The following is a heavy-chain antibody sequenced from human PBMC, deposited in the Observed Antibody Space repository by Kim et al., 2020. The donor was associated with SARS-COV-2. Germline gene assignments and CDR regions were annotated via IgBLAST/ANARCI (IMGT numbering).Heavy chain of an antibody. CDR2: INHSGST. CDR3: ARGGRGYYDILTGYTDV. CDR1: GGSFSGYY. J-gene: IGHJ6*01. Sequence: SETLSLTCAVYGGSFSGYYWSWIRQPPGKGLEWIGEINHSGSTNYNPSLKSRVTISVDTSKNQFSLKLSSVTAADTAVYYCARGGRGYYDILTGYTDVWG. V-gene: IGHV4-34*01. D-gene: IGHD3-9*01.